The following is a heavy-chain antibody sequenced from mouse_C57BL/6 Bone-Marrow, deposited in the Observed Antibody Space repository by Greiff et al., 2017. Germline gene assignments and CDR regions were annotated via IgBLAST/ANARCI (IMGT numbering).Heavy chain of an antibody. Sequence: VQLQQSGPELVKPGASVKMPCKASGYTFNDYYMDWVKQSPGQSLEWIGNIHPNDGGTIYNQKFKGKATLTVDKSSSTADMELRSLTSEDTAGDYCARGGGLFADWGQGTLVTVSA. CDR3: ARGGGLFAD. CDR2: IHPNDGGT. CDR1: GYTFNDYY. J-gene: IGHJ3*01. V-gene: IGHV1-18*01.